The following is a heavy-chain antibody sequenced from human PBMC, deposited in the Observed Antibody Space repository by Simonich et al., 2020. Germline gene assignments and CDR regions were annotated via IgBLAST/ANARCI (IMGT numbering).Heavy chain of an antibody. CDR3: ARHAGFAFDI. D-gene: IGHD6-13*01. CDR1: GGSISSSSYY. V-gene: IGHV4-39*01. J-gene: IGHJ3*02. Sequence: QLQLQESGPGLVKPSETLSLTCTVSGGSISSSSYYWGWIRQPPGKGLEWIGSIYYNGSTYYNPYLKSRVTISVDTSKNQFSLKLSSVTAADTAVYYCARHAGFAFDIWGQGTMVTVSS. CDR2: IYYNGST.